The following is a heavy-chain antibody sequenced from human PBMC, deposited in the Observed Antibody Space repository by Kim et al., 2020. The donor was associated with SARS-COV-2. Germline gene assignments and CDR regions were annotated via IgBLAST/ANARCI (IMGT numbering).Heavy chain of an antibody. CDR3: ARPPRGGYFALGI. J-gene: IGHJ3*02. D-gene: IGHD5-18*01. V-gene: IGHV3-48*02. CDR2: INNNNVII. Sequence: GGSLRLSCEASGFIFSGHSMSWVRQAPGKGLEWIAYINNNNVIINYAASVKGRFTISRDNAKSSLYLQMTSLRQDDTAVYYCARPPRGGYFALGIWGQVT. CDR1: GFIFSGHS.